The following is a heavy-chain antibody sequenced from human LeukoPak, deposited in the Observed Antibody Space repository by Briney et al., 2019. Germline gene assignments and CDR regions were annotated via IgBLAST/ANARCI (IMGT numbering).Heavy chain of an antibody. J-gene: IGHJ4*02. V-gene: IGHV3-11*01. D-gene: IGHD3-3*01. CDR1: GFTFSDYY. Sequence: GGSLRLSCAASGFTFSDYYMSWIRQAPGKGLEWVSYISSSGSTIYYAGSVKGRFTISRDNAKNSLYLQMNSLRAEDTAVYYCARGAETYYDFWSGYFTFDYWGQGTLVTVSS. CDR3: ARGAETYYDFWSGYFTFDY. CDR2: ISSSGSTI.